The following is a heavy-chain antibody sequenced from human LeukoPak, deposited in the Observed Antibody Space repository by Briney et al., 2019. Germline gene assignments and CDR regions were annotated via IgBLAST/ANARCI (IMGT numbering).Heavy chain of an antibody. Sequence: SETLSLTCPVSGGSISSYYWSWIRQPPGKGLAWIGYIYYSGSTNYNPSLKSRVTISVDTSKSQFSLKLSSVTAADTAVYYCARGQSSGWETYNWCDPWGQGTLVTVSS. V-gene: IGHV4-59*01. CDR2: IYYSGST. D-gene: IGHD6-19*01. J-gene: IGHJ5*02. CDR1: GGSISSYY. CDR3: ARGQSSGWETYNWCDP.